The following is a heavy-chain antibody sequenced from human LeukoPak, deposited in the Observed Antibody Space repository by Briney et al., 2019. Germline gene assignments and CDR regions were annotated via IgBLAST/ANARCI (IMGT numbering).Heavy chain of an antibody. Sequence: PSETLSLTCTVSGGSISSYYWSWSRQPPGKGLEWIGYIYYSGSTNYNPSLKSRVTISVDTSTNQFSLKLSSVTAADTAVYYCARDGDYGDYLDAFDIWGQGTMVTVSS. CDR2: IYYSGST. CDR1: GGSISSYY. V-gene: IGHV4-59*01. CDR3: ARDGDYGDYLDAFDI. D-gene: IGHD4-17*01. J-gene: IGHJ3*02.